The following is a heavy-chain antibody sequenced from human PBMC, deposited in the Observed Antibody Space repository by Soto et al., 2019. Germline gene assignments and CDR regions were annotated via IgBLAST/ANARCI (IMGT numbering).Heavy chain of an antibody. CDR1: GFTFSSYC. CDR3: ERGGSLNWYFDL. D-gene: IGHD1-26*01. CDR2: INSDVSST. V-gene: IGHV3-74*01. Sequence: EVQLVESGGGLVQPGGSLRLSCAASGFTFSSYCMHWVHQAPGTGLVWVSRINSDVSSTSSADSVKGRFTISRDNAKNSLYLQMNSLRAVDTAVYYCERGGSLNWYFDLWGRGTLVTVSS. J-gene: IGHJ2*01.